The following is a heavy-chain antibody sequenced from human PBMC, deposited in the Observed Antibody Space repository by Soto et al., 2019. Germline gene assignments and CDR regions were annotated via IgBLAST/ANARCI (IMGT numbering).Heavy chain of an antibody. V-gene: IGHV1-69*02. CDR1: GGTFSSYT. D-gene: IGHD6-19*01. CDR2: IIPILGIA. J-gene: IGHJ6*03. CDR3: VIAVAGKVAYMDG. Sequence: GASVKVSCKASGGTFSSYTISWVRQAPGQGLEWMGRIIPILGIANYAQKFQGRVTITADKSTSTAYMELSSLRSEDTAVYYCVIAVAGKVAYMDGWGKGTTVTVSS.